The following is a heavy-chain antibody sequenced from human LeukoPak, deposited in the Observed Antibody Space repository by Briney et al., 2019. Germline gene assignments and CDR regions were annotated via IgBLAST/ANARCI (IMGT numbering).Heavy chain of an antibody. Sequence: PGGSLRLSCAASGVAFSDYWMSWVRQAPGKGLEGVGYIKQDGGEKYYVDSVKGRFTLSRDNARNSLYLQMHSLRLEDRAVYYCARAVRYGTGWPDYWGQGTQVTVSS. CDR2: IKQDGGEK. V-gene: IGHV3-7*01. D-gene: IGHD2-8*02. J-gene: IGHJ4*02. CDR3: ARAVRYGTGWPDY. CDR1: GVAFSDYW.